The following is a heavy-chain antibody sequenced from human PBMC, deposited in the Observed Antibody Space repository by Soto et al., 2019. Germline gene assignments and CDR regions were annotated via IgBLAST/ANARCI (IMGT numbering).Heavy chain of an antibody. V-gene: IGHV1-3*01. Sequence: QVQLVQSGAEVKEPGASVKVSCKASGYTFTTQPIHWVRQAPGQRLEWMGWINPGNGNTENSQKFHGRVIITRDTSASTASMELSSLRSEDAAVYYCASRPGLEGGPFDFWGQGTLVTVSS. CDR2: INPGNGNT. J-gene: IGHJ4*02. CDR3: ASRPGLEGGPFDF. D-gene: IGHD3-16*01. CDR1: GYTFTTQP.